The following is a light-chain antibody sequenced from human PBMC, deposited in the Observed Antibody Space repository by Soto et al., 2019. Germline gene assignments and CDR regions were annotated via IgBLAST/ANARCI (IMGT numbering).Light chain of an antibody. V-gene: IGKV3-20*01. Sequence: EIVLTQSPGTLSLSPGERATLSCRASQSVSSSYLAWYQQKPGQAPRLLIYGASSRATGIPDRFSGSGSGTDFTLTISRLEPEDFAVYYGQQYDIAPLTFGGGTKVEIK. CDR1: QSVSSSY. CDR3: QQYDIAPLT. J-gene: IGKJ4*01. CDR2: GAS.